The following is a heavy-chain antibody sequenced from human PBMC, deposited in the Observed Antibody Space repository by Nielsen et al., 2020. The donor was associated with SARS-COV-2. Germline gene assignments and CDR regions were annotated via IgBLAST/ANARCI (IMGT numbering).Heavy chain of an antibody. D-gene: IGHD3-22*01. J-gene: IGHJ4*02. Sequence: GESLKISCAASGFIFSDYAMAWVRQAPGKGLEWVALMSYDGSDKKCADSVRGRFAVSRDKAENTLYLQMNGLRADDTAVYYCVRVRDDGYYYDTGPFDYWGQGTLVTVSS. CDR3: VRVRDDGYYYDTGPFDY. V-gene: IGHV3-30*03. CDR2: MSYDGSDK. CDR1: GFIFSDYA.